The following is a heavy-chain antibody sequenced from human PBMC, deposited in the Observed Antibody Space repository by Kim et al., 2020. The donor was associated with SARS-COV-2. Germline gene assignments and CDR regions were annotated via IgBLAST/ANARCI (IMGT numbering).Heavy chain of an antibody. V-gene: IGHV3-74*01. D-gene: IGHD3-9*01. CDR1: GFTFSAYW. CDR3: ARRKGNVLTDYYYFDY. J-gene: IGHJ4*02. CDR2: INSDGSVI. Sequence: GGSLRLSCVASGFTFSAYWIHWVRQAPGKGLVWVSRINSDGSVISYADFVKGRFTISRDNAKNTMYLQMNSLRAEDTAVYYCARRKGNVLTDYYYFDYWGQGTLVTVSS.